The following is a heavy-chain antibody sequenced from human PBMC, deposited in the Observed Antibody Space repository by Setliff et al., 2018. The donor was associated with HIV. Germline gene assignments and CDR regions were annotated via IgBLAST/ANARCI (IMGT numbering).Heavy chain of an antibody. CDR2: INHSGNT. J-gene: IGHJ5*02. V-gene: IGHV4-34*01. Sequence: PSETLSLTCTVSGGSIRNYYWNWIRQPPGKGLEWIGEINHSGNTNYNPSLKSRLTISGDTSKNQFSLNLSSVTAADTAVYYCARSGPNKWIHLYHWAQGALVTVS. D-gene: IGHD5-18*01. CDR3: ARSGPNKWIHLYH. CDR1: GGSIRNYY.